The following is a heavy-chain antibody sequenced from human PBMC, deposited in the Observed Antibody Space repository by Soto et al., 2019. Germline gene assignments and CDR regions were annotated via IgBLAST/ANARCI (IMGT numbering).Heavy chain of an antibody. D-gene: IGHD2-21*02. CDR1: GGSISSSSYY. CDR2: IYYSGST. Sequence: QLLESGPGLVKPSETLSLTCTVSGGSISSSSYYWGWIRQPPGKGLEWIGSIYYSGSTYYNPSLKSRVTISVDTSKNQFSLNLSSVTAADTAVYYCARHWLPEVTAILHYYYGMDVWGQGTTVTVSS. V-gene: IGHV4-39*01. J-gene: IGHJ6*02. CDR3: ARHWLPEVTAILHYYYGMDV.